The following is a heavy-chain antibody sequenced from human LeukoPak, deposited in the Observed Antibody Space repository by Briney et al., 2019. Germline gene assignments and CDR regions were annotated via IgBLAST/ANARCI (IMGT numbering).Heavy chain of an antibody. D-gene: IGHD6-13*01. V-gene: IGHV3-23*01. CDR1: GFTFSNYA. J-gene: IGHJ4*02. CDR2: ISGSGGRT. Sequence: GGSLRLSCAASGFTFSNYAMTWVRQAPGKGLEWVSGISGSGGRTYYADSVKGRFTISRDNSKNTLYLYMNSLRAEDTAVYYCAKPPGIAAAGTVDYWGQGTLVTVSS. CDR3: AKPPGIAAAGTVDY.